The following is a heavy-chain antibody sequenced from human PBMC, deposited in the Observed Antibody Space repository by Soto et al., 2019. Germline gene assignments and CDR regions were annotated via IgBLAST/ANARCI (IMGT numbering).Heavy chain of an antibody. CDR2: INAVNGNT. CDR1: GYSFSTSA. Sequence: ASVKVSCKASGYSFSTSATHWVRQAPGQRLEWMGWINAVNGNTKYSENLQGRVTITRDTSASTVYMELSSLRSEDTAVYYCARQYSSTWYWEAFDIWGQGTMVT. D-gene: IGHD6-13*01. V-gene: IGHV1-3*01. J-gene: IGHJ3*02. CDR3: ARQYSSTWYWEAFDI.